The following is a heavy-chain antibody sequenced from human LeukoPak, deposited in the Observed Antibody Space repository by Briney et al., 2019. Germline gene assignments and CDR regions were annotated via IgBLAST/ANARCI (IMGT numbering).Heavy chain of an antibody. CDR3: ARDEIAAALRYYYYYMDV. D-gene: IGHD6-13*01. CDR2: TSSSSSTI. V-gene: IGHV3-48*01. Sequence: GGSLRLSCAASGFTFSNYWMHWVRQAPGKGLEWVSYTSSSSSTIYYADSVKGRFTISRDNAKNSLYLQMNSLRAEDTAVYYCARDEIAAALRYYYYYMDVWGKGTTVTVSS. J-gene: IGHJ6*03. CDR1: GFTFSNYW.